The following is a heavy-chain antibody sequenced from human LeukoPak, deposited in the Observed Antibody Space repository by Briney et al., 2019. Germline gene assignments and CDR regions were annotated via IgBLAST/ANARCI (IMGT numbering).Heavy chain of an antibody. J-gene: IGHJ3*02. V-gene: IGHV1-2*02. Sequence: GASVKVSCKASGYTFTGYYMHWVRQAPGQGLEWMGWINPNSGGTNYAQKFQGRVTMTRDTSISTAYMELSSLRSEDTAVYYCATPIQLPYDAFDIWGQGTMVTVSS. CDR2: INPNSGGT. D-gene: IGHD1-1*01. CDR3: ATPIQLPYDAFDI. CDR1: GYTFTGYY.